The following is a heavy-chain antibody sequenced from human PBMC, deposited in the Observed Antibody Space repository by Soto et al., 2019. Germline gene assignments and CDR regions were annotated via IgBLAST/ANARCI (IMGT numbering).Heavy chain of an antibody. V-gene: IGHV3-33*01. CDR3: AIDDSSGDYYDSIDY. CDR2: IWYDGTKK. CDR1: GFTFSVYG. D-gene: IGHD3-22*01. J-gene: IGHJ4*02. Sequence: QVQLVESGGGVVQPGRSLRLSCAASGFTFSVYGMHWVRQAPGKGLEWVAVIWYDGTKKYHADSVKGRFTISRDNSKNTLYLEMNSLRAEDTAVYYCAIDDSSGDYYDSIDYWGQGTLVTVSS.